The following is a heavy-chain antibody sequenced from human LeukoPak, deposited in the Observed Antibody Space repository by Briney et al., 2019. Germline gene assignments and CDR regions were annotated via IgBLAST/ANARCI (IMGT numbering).Heavy chain of an antibody. V-gene: IGHV1-18*01. CDR2: ISAYNGNT. J-gene: IGHJ6*02. D-gene: IGHD1-1*01. Sequence: ASVKLSCKASGYTFTSYGISWGRQAPGQRLEWMGWISAYNGNTNYAQQLQGRVTMTTDTSTSTAYMELRSLRSDDTAVYYCARDVNWKDYYYYFGMDVWGQGTTVTVSS. CDR1: GYTFTSYG. CDR3: ARDVNWKDYYYYFGMDV.